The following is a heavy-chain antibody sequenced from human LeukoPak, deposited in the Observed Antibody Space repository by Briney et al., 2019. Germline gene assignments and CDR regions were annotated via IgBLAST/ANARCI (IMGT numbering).Heavy chain of an antibody. CDR2: INHSGST. Sequence: SETLSLTCAVYGGSFSGYYWSWIRQPPGKGLEWIGEINHSGSTNYNPSLKSRVTMSVDTSKNQFSLKLSSVTAADTAVYYCARDEDFMSWWGQGTLVTVSS. D-gene: IGHD2/OR15-2a*01. CDR1: GGSFSGYY. V-gene: IGHV4-34*01. CDR3: ARDEDFMSW. J-gene: IGHJ4*02.